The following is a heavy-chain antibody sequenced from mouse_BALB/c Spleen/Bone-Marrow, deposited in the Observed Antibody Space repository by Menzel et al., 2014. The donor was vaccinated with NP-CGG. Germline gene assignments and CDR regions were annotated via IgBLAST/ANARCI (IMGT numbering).Heavy chain of an antibody. CDR1: GVDFSRYW. CDR3: GRQGYYGYFAY. J-gene: IGHJ3*01. V-gene: IGHV4-1*02. D-gene: IGHD1-2*01. Sequence: EVKLMESGGGLVQPGGSLKLSCAASGVDFSRYWMSWVRQAPGKGLEWIGEINPDSSTINYTPSLKDKSIISRDNAKNTLYLQMSKVRSEDTALYYCGRQGYYGYFAYWGQGTLVTVSA. CDR2: INPDSSTI.